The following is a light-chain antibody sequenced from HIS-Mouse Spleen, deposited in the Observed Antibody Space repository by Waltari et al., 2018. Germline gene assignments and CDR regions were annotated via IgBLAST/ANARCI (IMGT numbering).Light chain of an antibody. V-gene: IGKV1-9*01. CDR2: AAS. Sequence: DIQLTQSPSLLSASVGDRVTISCRASQGISSHLAWYQQKPGKAPKLLIYAASTLQSGVPSRFSGSGSGTEFTLTISSLQPEDFATYYCQQLNSFTFGGGTKVEIK. CDR3: QQLNSFT. CDR1: QGISSH. J-gene: IGKJ4*01.